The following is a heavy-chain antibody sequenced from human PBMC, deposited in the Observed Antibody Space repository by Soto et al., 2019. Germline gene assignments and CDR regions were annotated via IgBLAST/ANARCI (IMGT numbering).Heavy chain of an antibody. CDR1: SGSISSNW. CDR2: IYHSGST. V-gene: IGHV4-4*02. CDR3: SSQTYSYAWHH. D-gene: IGHD5-18*01. J-gene: IGHJ5*02. Sequence: QVQLQESGPRLVKPSGTLSLICVVSSGSISSNWWSWVRQPPGKGLEWIGEIYHSGSTHYNPSLNSRVTIAVDKSKNHFSLDLSSVPAADTAVYYCSSQTYSYAWHHWGQGIQVTVSS.